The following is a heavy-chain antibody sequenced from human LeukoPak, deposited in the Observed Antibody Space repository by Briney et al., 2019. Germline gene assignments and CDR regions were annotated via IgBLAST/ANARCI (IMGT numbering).Heavy chain of an antibody. D-gene: IGHD3-10*01. CDR2: IYTSGST. Sequence: SETLPLTCTVSGGSISSYYWSWIRQPAGKGLEWIGRIYTSGSTNYNPSLKSRVTMSVDTSKNQFSLKLSSVTAADTAVYYCARWGITMVRGVPTSSYGMDVWGQGTTVTVSS. V-gene: IGHV4-4*07. J-gene: IGHJ6*02. CDR3: ARWGITMVRGVPTSSYGMDV. CDR1: GGSISSYY.